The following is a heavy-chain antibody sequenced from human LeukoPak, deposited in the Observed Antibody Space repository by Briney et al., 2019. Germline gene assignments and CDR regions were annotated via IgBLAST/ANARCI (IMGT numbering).Heavy chain of an antibody. CDR1: GGSFSGYY. D-gene: IGHD3-10*01. CDR2: INHSGST. V-gene: IGHV4-34*01. Sequence: KPSETLSLTCAVYGGSFSGYYWSWIRQPPGRGLEWIGEINHSGSTNYNPSLKSRVTISVDTSKNQFSLQLSSVTAADTAVYYCARGGGGTGRITMVRPYFDYWGQGTLVTVSS. J-gene: IGHJ4*02. CDR3: ARGGGGTGRITMVRPYFDY.